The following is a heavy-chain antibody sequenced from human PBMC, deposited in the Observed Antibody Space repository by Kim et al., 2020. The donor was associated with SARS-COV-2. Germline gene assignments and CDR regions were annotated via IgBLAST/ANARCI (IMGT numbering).Heavy chain of an antibody. Sequence: NFQGRVTMTRDTSTSTVYMELSSLRSEDTAVYYCARDRPRGIAAAGTVDYWGQGTLVTVSS. D-gene: IGHD6-13*01. CDR3: ARDRPRGIAAAGTVDY. V-gene: IGHV1-46*01. J-gene: IGHJ4*02.